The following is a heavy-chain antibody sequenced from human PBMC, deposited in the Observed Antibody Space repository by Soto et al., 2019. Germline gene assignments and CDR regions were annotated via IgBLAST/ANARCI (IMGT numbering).Heavy chain of an antibody. CDR1: GGSISSYY. CDR3: ARHFPYGMDV. Sequence: QVQLQESGPGLVKPSETLSLTCTVSGGSISSYYWSWIRQPPGKGLEWIGYIYYSGSTNYNPSLKSRVTISGDTSKNQFSLKLSSVTAADTAVYYCARHFPYGMDVWGQGTTVTVSS. J-gene: IGHJ6*02. V-gene: IGHV4-59*08. CDR2: IYYSGST.